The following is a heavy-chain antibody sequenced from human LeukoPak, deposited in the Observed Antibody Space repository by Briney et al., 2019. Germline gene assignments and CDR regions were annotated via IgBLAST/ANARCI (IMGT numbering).Heavy chain of an antibody. V-gene: IGHV3-30*02. Sequence: GSLRLSCAASGFTFNSYGMHWVRQAPGKGLEWVAFIRYDGSNKYYADSVKGRFTISRDNSKNTLYLQMNSLRAEDTAVYYCARSVGGGVAGTGDWFDPWGQGTLVTVSS. D-gene: IGHD6-19*01. CDR3: ARSVGGGVAGTGDWFDP. CDR2: IRYDGSNK. J-gene: IGHJ5*02. CDR1: GFTFNSYG.